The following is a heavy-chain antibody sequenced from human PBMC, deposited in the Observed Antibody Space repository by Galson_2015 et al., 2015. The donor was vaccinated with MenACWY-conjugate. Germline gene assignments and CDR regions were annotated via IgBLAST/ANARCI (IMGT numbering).Heavy chain of an antibody. V-gene: IGHV3-74*01. D-gene: IGHD3-16*01. CDR2: VNSDGSGT. Sequence: LRLSCAASGFTFSSYWMHWVRQAPGKGLVWVSRVNSDGSGTGYADSVKGRFTISRGNAKNMLFLQMNSLKVEDTAVYYCARSYVPGSDRKNYYMDVWGRGTTVTVSS. CDR3: ARSYVPGSDRKNYYMDV. CDR1: GFTFSSYW. J-gene: IGHJ6*03.